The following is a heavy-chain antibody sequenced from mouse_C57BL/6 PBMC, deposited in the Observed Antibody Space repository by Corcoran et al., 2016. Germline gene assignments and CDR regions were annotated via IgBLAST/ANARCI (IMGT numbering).Heavy chain of an antibody. CDR2: IYPRDGST. D-gene: IGHD2-3*01. J-gene: IGHJ2*01. V-gene: IGHV1-85*01. CDR1: GYTFTDYY. CDR3: ARRALDGSFDY. Sequence: VQLQQSGPELVKPGASVKISCKASGYTFTDYYMNWVKQRPGQGLEWIGWIYPRDGSTKYNEKFKGKATLTVDTSSSTAYMELHSLTSEDSAVYFCARRALDGSFDYWGQGTTLTVSS.